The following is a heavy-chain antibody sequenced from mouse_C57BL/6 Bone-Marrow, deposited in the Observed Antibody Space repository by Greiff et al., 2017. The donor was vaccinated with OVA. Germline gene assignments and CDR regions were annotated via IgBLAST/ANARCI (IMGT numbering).Heavy chain of an antibody. V-gene: IGHV1-26*01. CDR3: ARDSSGYVDYAMDY. CDR2: INPNNGGT. J-gene: IGHJ4*01. D-gene: IGHD3-2*02. CDR1: GYTFTDYY. Sequence: VQLKESGPELVKPGASVKISCKASGYTFTDYYMNWVKQSHGKSLEWIGDINPNNGGTSYNQKFKGKATLTVDKSSSTAYMELRSLTSEDSAVYYCARDSSGYVDYAMDYWGQGTSVTVSS.